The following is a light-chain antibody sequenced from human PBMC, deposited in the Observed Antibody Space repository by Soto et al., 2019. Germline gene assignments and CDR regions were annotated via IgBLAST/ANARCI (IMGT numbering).Light chain of an antibody. CDR1: ASDVRTHKP. V-gene: IGLV2-23*01. J-gene: IGLJ3*02. CDR3: CSYAGTGV. Sequence: QSAPTQPASVSGSPGQSITIPCSGTASDVRTHKPVSWYQQHPGKAPKLIIYEGTKRPSGVSDRFSASKSGNTASLTISGLQTEDEAHYYCCSYAGTGVFGGGTKLTVL. CDR2: EGT.